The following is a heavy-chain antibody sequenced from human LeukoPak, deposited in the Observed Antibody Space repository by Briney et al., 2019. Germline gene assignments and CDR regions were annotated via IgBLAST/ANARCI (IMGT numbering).Heavy chain of an antibody. J-gene: IGHJ3*02. D-gene: IGHD3-3*01. CDR3: ARGTIFGVAPRTYDI. V-gene: IGHV3-64*01. Sequence: PGGSLRLSCAASGFTFSSYAMHWVRQAPGKGLEYVSAISSHGNSAYYANSVKGRFTISRDNSKNTLYLQMNSLRAEDTAVYYCARGTIFGVAPRTYDIWGQGTMVTVSS. CDR1: GFTFSSYA. CDR2: ISSHGNSA.